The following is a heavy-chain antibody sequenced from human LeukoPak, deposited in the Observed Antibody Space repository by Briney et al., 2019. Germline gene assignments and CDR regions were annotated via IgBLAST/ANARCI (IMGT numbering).Heavy chain of an antibody. V-gene: IGHV3-64D*09. Sequence: GGSLRHSCSASGFTPSSYAMNWVRQAPGKGLEYVSAISSNGGSTYYADSVNGRFTISRDNSKNTLYLQMSSLRPEDTAVYYCVKDKTIAVAANWSDPWGEGTPVTVSS. CDR3: VKDKTIAVAANWSDP. J-gene: IGHJ5*02. D-gene: IGHD6-19*01. CDR2: ISSNGGST. CDR1: GFTPSSYA.